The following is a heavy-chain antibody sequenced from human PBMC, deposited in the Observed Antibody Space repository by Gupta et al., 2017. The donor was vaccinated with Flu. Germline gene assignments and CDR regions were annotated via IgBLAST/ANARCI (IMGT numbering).Heavy chain of an antibody. CDR3: AREVGIAARHEY. D-gene: IGHD6-6*01. V-gene: IGHV3-7*01. CDR1: GFTFSSYW. CDR2: IKQDGSEQ. J-gene: IGHJ4*02. Sequence: EVQLVESVGGLVQPGGSLRRSCAASGFTFSSYWMSWVRQAPGKGLEWVANIKQDGSEQYYVDSVKGRFTISRDNAKNALYLQMNSLRAEDTAVYYCAREVGIAARHEYWGQGTLVTVSS.